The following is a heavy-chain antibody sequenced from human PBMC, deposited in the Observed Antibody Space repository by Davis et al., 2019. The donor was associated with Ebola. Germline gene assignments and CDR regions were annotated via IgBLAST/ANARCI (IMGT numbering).Heavy chain of an antibody. Sequence: SETLSLTCTVSGGSFSSSDFYWGWIRQPPGKGLEWIGSTHYSETTYYNPSLKSRLTISVDTSQNQFSLRLRSVTAADTAVYYCATPDYWGQGTLVTVSS. V-gene: IGHV4-39*01. CDR3: ATPDY. J-gene: IGHJ4*02. CDR2: THYSETT. CDR1: GGSFSSSDFY.